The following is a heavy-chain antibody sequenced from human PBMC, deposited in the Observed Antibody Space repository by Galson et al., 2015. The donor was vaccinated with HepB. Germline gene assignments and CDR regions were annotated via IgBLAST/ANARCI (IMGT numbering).Heavy chain of an antibody. CDR1: GFTFGGSA. J-gene: IGHJ4*02. V-gene: IGHV3-73*01. D-gene: IGHD2-2*01. Sequence: SLRLSCAASGFTFGGSAIHWVRQASGKGPEWVGLIKSKANNYATWYVPSLQGRFTISRDDSKNMAYLHIKRLKTEDTAVYYCTRLGDFSGYTSRWGQGTLVTVSS. CDR3: TRLGDFSGYTSR. CDR2: IKSKANNYAT.